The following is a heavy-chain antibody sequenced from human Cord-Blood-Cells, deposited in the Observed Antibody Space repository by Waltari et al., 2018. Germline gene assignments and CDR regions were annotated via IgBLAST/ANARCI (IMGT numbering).Heavy chain of an antibody. CDR1: GFTFSSYA. D-gene: IGHD4-17*01. Sequence: QVQLVESGGGVVQPGRSLRLSCAASGFTFSSYAMHWVRQAPGKGLEWVAVISYDGSNKYYAESVKGRFTISRDNSKNTLYLQMNSLRAEDTAVYYCARTVYGDYFDYWGQGTLVTVSS. CDR3: ARTVYGDYFDY. CDR2: ISYDGSNK. J-gene: IGHJ4*02. V-gene: IGHV3-30-3*01.